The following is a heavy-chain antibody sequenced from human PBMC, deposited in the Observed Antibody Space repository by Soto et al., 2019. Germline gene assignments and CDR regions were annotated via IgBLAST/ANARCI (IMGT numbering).Heavy chain of an antibody. J-gene: IGHJ3*02. V-gene: IGHV4-34*01. CDR1: IASLSGYA. CDR3: ARGSYNDILPGYSGVLDI. D-gene: IGHD3-9*01. Sequence: ISLTCAINIASLSGYAWRRSSQAQRKGVGWIGEINHRGSANYNPSLKSRVTISVDTSKNQFSLKLSSVTAADTAVYYCARGSYNDILPGYSGVLDISAHGTMVT. CDR2: INHRGSA.